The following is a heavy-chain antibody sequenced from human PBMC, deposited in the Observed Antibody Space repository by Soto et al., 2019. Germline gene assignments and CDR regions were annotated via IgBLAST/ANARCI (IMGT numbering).Heavy chain of an antibody. Sequence: PGGSLRLSCAASGFTFSNYWMHWVRQAPGKGLVWVSRIYSDGSSTSYADSVKGRFTISRDNAKNTLYLQMNSLRAEDTAVYYCARDAGYRSGWPATDYYGLDVWGQGTSVTVSS. J-gene: IGHJ6*02. CDR3: ARDAGYRSGWPATDYYGLDV. V-gene: IGHV3-74*01. D-gene: IGHD6-19*01. CDR2: IYSDGSST. CDR1: GFTFSNYW.